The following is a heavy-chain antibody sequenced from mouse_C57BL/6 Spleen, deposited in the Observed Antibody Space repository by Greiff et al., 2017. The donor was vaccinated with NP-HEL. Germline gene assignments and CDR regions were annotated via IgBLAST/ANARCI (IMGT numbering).Heavy chain of an antibody. CDR2: IDPSDSYT. D-gene: IGHD1-1*01. J-gene: IGHJ4*01. V-gene: IGHV1-69*01. Sequence: QVQLQQPGAELVMPGASVKLSCKASGYTFTSYWMHWVKQRPGQGLEWIGEIDPSDSYTNYHQKFKGKSTLTVDKSSSTAYMQLSSLTSGDSAVYNCARENSTVVPRGGAMDYWGQGTSVTVSS. CDR3: ARENSTVVPRGGAMDY. CDR1: GYTFTSYW.